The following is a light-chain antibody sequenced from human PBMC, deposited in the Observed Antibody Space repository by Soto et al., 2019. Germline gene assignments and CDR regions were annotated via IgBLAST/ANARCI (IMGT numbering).Light chain of an antibody. CDR3: QQYNNWPIT. CDR1: QSVSSS. J-gene: IGKJ5*01. V-gene: IGKV3-15*01. CDR2: GAS. Sequence: EIVLTQSPGTLSLSHGERATLSCRASQSVSSSFLAWYQQKPVQAPRLLIYGASTRATGIPARFSGSGSGTEFTLTISSLQSEDFEIYYCQQYNNWPITFGQGTRLENK.